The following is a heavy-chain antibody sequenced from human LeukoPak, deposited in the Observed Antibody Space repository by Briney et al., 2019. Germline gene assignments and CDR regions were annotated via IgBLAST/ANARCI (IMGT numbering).Heavy chain of an antibody. Sequence: GSLRLSCAASGFTFSSYGMHWVRQAPGKGLEWVAVIWYDGSNKYYADSVKGRFTISRDNSKNTLYLRMNSLRAEDTAVYYCARGDDEANWGSSDYWGQGTLVTVSS. V-gene: IGHV3-33*01. CDR3: ARGDDEANWGSSDY. CDR1: GFTFSSYG. J-gene: IGHJ4*02. D-gene: IGHD7-27*01. CDR2: IWYDGSNK.